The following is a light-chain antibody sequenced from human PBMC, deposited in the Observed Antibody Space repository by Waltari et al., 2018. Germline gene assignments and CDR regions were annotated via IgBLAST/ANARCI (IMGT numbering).Light chain of an antibody. CDR3: QLWESGSDRVV. CDR2: YDS. Sequence: SSVLTQPPPVPVAPGKAARITCGGNSIGSRSLHWYQQKPGQAPVLVIYYDSDRPSGIPERISGSKSGNTATLTISRVEAGDEAAYYCQLWESGSDRVVFGGGTKLTVL. CDR1: SIGSRS. J-gene: IGLJ2*01. V-gene: IGLV3-21*01.